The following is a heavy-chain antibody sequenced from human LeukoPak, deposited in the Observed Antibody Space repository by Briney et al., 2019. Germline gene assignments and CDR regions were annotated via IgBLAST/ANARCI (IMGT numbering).Heavy chain of an antibody. J-gene: IGHJ4*02. Sequence: SETLSLTCTVSGYSISSGYYWGWIRQPPGKGLEWIGSIYHSGSTYYNPSLKSRITISVDTSKNQFSLKLYSVTAADTAVFYCARMGADYSWYFDYWGRGTLVTVSS. V-gene: IGHV4-38-2*02. CDR1: GYSISSGYY. D-gene: IGHD1-26*01. CDR3: ARMGADYSWYFDY. CDR2: IYHSGST.